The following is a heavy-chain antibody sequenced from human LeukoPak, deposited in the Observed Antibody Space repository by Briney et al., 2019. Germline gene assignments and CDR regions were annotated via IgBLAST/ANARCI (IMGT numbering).Heavy chain of an antibody. D-gene: IGHD5-24*01. Sequence: SETLSLTCNVSGASISSGNYFWSWIRQPAGKGLQWIGRLYTSGSTDYNPSLKSRVTISGDTSKSQFSLTLSSVTAADTAVYYCARDGKEGGYNYDYWGQGTLVTVSS. CDR3: ARDGKEGGYNYDY. V-gene: IGHV4-61*02. CDR2: LYTSGST. CDR1: GASISSGNYF. J-gene: IGHJ4*02.